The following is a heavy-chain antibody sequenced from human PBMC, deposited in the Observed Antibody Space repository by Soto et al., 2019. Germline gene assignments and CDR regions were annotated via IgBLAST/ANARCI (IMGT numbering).Heavy chain of an antibody. CDR2: ISAYNGNT. V-gene: IGHV1-18*01. Sequence: ASVKVSCTAFGYTFTSYGISWVRQAPGQGLEWMGWISAYNGNTNYAQKLQGRVTMTTDTSTSTAYMELRLSSVTAADTAVYYCARLGKYYQSLDPWGPGTLVTVSS. J-gene: IGHJ5*02. CDR1: GYTFTSYG. D-gene: IGHD2-2*01. CDR3: ARLGKYYQSLDP.